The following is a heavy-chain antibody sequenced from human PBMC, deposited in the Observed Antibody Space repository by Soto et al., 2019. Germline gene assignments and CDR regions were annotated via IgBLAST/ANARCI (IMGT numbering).Heavy chain of an antibody. J-gene: IGHJ6*02. V-gene: IGHV3-30*18. D-gene: IGHD3-22*01. Sequence: QVQLVESGGGVVQPGRSLRLSCAASGFSLSNNGMHWVRQAPGKGLEWVAVISYDGNNKYYADSVKGCFTISRDNSKNTVYLEMNNLRAEDTAMYYCAKGGSGNYLTYYYYYGMDVWCQGTTVTVSS. CDR2: ISYDGNNK. CDR3: AKGGSGNYLTYYYYYGMDV. CDR1: GFSLSNNG.